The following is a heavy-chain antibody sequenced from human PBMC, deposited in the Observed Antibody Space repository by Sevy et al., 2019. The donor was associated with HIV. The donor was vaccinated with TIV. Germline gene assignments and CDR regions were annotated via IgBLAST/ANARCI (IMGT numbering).Heavy chain of an antibody. CDR3: TTTYYYDSSGYRNVAEVVPYRYHRGGDLHYYYYMDV. Sequence: GGSLRLSCAASGFTFSNAWMSWVRQAPGKGLEWVGRIKSKTDGGTTDYAAPVKGRFTISRDDSKNTLYLQMNSLKTEDTAVYYCTTTYYYDSSGYRNVAEVVPYRYHRGGDLHYYYYMDVWGKGTTVTVSS. V-gene: IGHV3-15*01. CDR2: IKSKTDGGTT. D-gene: IGHD3-22*01. J-gene: IGHJ6*03. CDR1: GFTFSNAW.